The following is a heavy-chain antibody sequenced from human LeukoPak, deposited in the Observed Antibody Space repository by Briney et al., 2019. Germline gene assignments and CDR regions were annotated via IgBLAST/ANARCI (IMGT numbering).Heavy chain of an antibody. CDR1: GDSVSSNNVA. V-gene: IGHV6-1*01. CDR2: SYYTSKWNN. Sequence: SQTVSLTCAISGDSVSSNNVAWNWFRQSPSRGLEWLGRSYYTSKWNNDYAESVQSRIAVNPDTSKNQFSLYLNSVTLEDTAVYYCARQASRRFDPWGQGTLVTVSP. J-gene: IGHJ5*02. CDR3: ARQASRRFDP.